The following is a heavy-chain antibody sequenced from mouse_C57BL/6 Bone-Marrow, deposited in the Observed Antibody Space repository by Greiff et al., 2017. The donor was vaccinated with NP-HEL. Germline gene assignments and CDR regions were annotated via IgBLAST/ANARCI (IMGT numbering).Heavy chain of an antibody. J-gene: IGHJ3*01. V-gene: IGHV8-8*01. Sequence: QVTLQVSGPGILQPSQSLSLSCSFSGFSLSTFGMGVVWIRQPSGNGLVWLAHIWWGDDKYYNPALKSRITISKDISKNQVCLKIANVDTAATATYYCARMTAQGRRFADWGQGTLVTVSA. CDR3: ARMTAQGRRFAD. CDR1: GFSLSTFGMG. D-gene: IGHD3-2*02. CDR2: IWWGDDK.